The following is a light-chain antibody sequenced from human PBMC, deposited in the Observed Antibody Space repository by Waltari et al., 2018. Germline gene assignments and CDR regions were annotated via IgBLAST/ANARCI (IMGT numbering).Light chain of an antibody. CDR3: QQYSIIPY. V-gene: IGKV1-NL1*01. CDR1: QGISSS. CDR2: AAS. J-gene: IGKJ4*01. Sequence: DTQMTQSPSSLSASVGDIVTITCRASQGISSSLAWYQQRPGEAPKLLLYAASKLASGAPSRFRGSGSGTDYTLIISGLQPEDSATYYCQQYSIIPYFGGGTKVEIK.